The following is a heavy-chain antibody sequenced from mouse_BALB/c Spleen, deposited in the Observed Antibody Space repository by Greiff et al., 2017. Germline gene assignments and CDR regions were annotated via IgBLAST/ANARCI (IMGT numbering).Heavy chain of an antibody. CDR1: GYTFSSYW. CDR3: ARTMIKGYAMDY. Sequence: VQLQRSGAELMKPGASVKISCKATGYTFSSYWIEWVKQRPGHGLEWIGEILPGSGSTNYNEKFKGKATFTADTSSNTAYMQLSSLTSEDSAVYYCARTMIKGYAMDYWGQGTSVTVSS. V-gene: IGHV1-9*01. D-gene: IGHD2-4*01. CDR2: ILPGSGST. J-gene: IGHJ4*01.